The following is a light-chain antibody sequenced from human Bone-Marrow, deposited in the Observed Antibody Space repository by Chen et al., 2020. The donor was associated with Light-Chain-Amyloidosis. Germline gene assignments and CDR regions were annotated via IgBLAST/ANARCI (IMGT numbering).Light chain of an antibody. V-gene: IGKV4-1*01. CDR2: WAS. Sequence: DIVMTQSPDSLAVSLGERATVNCKSSEPILDGSNIKTYLAWYQLKPGQPPNLLMYWASTRESGVPDLFSASGSGTDFTLSISSLQAEDVALDVCQQDCTSQRTSGPRTKQGI. CDR1: EPILDGSNIKTY. J-gene: IGKJ2*01. CDR3: QQDCTSQRT.